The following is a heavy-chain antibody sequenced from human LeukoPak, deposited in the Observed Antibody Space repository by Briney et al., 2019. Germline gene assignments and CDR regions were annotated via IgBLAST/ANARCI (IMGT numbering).Heavy chain of an antibody. J-gene: IGHJ6*03. V-gene: IGHV1-2*02. CDR3: ARARAYIDFWSGYYYYMDV. CDR1: GYTFAGFY. D-gene: IGHD3-3*01. CDR2: VDPISGAS. Sequence: ASVKVSCKASGYTFAGFYIHWVRQAPGQGLEWVGWVDPISGASNYAQKFQGRVTMTRDTSITTAYMELNRLRSDDTAVYYCARARAYIDFWSGYYYYMDVWGKGTTVTVSS.